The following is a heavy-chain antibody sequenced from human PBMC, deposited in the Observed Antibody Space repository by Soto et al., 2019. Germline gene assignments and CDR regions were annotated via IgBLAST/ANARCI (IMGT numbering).Heavy chain of an antibody. CDR2: IYYSGFT. Sequence: QVQLQESGPGLVKPSQTLSLTCTVSGGSITSGGYYWSWLRQHPGKGLEWIGYIYYSGFTYYNPSLKSRVTISVDTSNTHFSLTLSYVTAADPAVYYCARSVFPWGQGTLVTVSS. CDR1: GGSITSGGYY. CDR3: ARSVFP. V-gene: IGHV4-31*03. J-gene: IGHJ5*02.